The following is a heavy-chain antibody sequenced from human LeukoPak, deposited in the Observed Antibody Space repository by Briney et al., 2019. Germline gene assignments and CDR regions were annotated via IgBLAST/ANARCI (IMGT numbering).Heavy chain of an antibody. Sequence: GASVKVSCKASGYTFTSYDFNWVRQATGQGLEWMGWMNPNSGNTGYAQKFQGRVTMTRDTSISTAYMELSRLRSDDTAVYYCARDVKRTGLDYWGQGTLVTVSS. D-gene: IGHD3-10*02. CDR3: ARDVKRTGLDY. CDR2: MNPNSGNT. CDR1: GYTFTSYD. V-gene: IGHV1-8*01. J-gene: IGHJ4*02.